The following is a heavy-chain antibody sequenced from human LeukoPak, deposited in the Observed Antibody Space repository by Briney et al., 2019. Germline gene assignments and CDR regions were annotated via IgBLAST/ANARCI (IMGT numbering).Heavy chain of an antibody. CDR3: AREPLHDYGDY. CDR2: INWNGGST. Sequence: GGSLRLSCASSGFTFSINYMSWVRQAPGKGLGWVSGINWNGGSTGYADSVKGRFTISRDNAKNSLHLQMNSLRVEDTALYYCAREPLHDYGDYWGQGTLVTVSS. V-gene: IGHV3-20*04. CDR1: GFTFSINY. J-gene: IGHJ4*02.